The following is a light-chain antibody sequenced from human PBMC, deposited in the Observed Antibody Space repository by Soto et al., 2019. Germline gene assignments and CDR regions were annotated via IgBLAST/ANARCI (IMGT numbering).Light chain of an antibody. J-gene: IGKJ1*01. CDR2: KAS. Sequence: DIQMTQSPSTLSASVGDVVTITCRASQSVGSLLAWYQQKPGKAPKLLIYKASSLESGVPSRFSGSGFGTKFTLTISSLQPEDFATYDCQQYESSSTFGQGTKVEIK. V-gene: IGKV1-5*03. CDR3: QQYESSST. CDR1: QSVGSL.